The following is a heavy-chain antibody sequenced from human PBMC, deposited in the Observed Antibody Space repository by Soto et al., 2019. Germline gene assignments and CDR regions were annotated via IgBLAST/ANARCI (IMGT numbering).Heavy chain of an antibody. V-gene: IGHV3-7*01. CDR2: INQDGSET. CDR1: VFTFSRVS. D-gene: IGHD6-19*01. CDR3: ARVYPGSGWPYHYYGMDV. Sequence: GESLKISCEASVFTFSRVSMNWVRQVPGKGLEWVANINQDGSETYYVDSVKDRFTISRDNAKNSLYLQMDGLRAEDSAAYYCARVYPGSGWPYHYYGMDVWGQGTTVTVSS. J-gene: IGHJ6*02.